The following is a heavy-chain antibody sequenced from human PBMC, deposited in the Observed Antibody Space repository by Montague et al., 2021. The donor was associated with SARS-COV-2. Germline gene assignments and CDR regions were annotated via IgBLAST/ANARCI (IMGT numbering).Heavy chain of an antibody. Sequence: SETLSLTCTVSGGSIGSYYWSWIRQPPGKGLEWIGYIYYSGSTNYNPSLKSRVTISVDTSKNQLSLKLSSVTAAGTAVYYCARHPIGSFPRYGMDVWGQGTTVTVSS. CDR1: GGSIGSYY. D-gene: IGHD2-15*01. J-gene: IGHJ6*02. V-gene: IGHV4-59*08. CDR2: IYYSGST. CDR3: ARHPIGSFPRYGMDV.